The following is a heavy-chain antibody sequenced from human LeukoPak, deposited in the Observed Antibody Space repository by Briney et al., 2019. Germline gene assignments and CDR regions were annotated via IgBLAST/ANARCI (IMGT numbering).Heavy chain of an antibody. D-gene: IGHD7-27*01. V-gene: IGHV2-5*01. Sequence: SGPTLVNPTQTLTLTCTFSGFSLSTSGVGVGWIRQPPGKALEWLALIYCNDDQRYSPSLPSRLPINKDTSKNQVVLTLTNMDPVDTATYYCAHSPGDPLYYYYYGMDVWGQGTTVTVSS. J-gene: IGHJ6*02. CDR3: AHSPGDPLYYYYYGMDV. CDR1: GFSLSTSGVG. CDR2: IYCNDDQ.